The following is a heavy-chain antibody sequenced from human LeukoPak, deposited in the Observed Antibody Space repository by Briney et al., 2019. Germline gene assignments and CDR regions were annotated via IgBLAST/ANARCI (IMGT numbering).Heavy chain of an antibody. CDR3: ARAYYDSSGYYSPGYFDY. Sequence: GASAKVSCKASGGTFSSYAISWVRQAPGQGLEWMGGIIPIFGTANYAQKFQGRVTITTDESTSTAYMELSSLRSEDTAVYYCARAYYDSSGYYSPGYFDYWGQGTLVTVSS. CDR1: GGTFSSYA. D-gene: IGHD3-22*01. CDR2: IIPIFGTA. J-gene: IGHJ4*02. V-gene: IGHV1-69*05.